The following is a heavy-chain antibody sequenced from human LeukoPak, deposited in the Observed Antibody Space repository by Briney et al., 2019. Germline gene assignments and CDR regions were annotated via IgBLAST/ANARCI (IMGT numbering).Heavy chain of an antibody. V-gene: IGHV4-34*01. Sequence: KPSETLSLTCAVYGGSFSGYYWSWIRQPPGKGLEWIGEINHSGSTNYNPSLKSRVTISVDTSKNQFSLKLSSVTAADTAVYYCARGHYYFDYWAREPWSPSPQ. CDR2: INHSGST. J-gene: IGHJ4*02. CDR3: ARGHYYFDY. CDR1: GGSFSGYY.